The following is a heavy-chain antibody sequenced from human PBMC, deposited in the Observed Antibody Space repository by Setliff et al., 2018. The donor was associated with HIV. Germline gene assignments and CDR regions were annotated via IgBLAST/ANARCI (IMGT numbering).Heavy chain of an antibody. CDR2: IYTSGST. J-gene: IGHJ3*01. D-gene: IGHD2-2*01. V-gene: IGHV4-4*07. CDR1: GGSVSNSY. CDR3: AREDASGNHAFDF. Sequence: TSETLSLTCTVSGGSVSNSYCSWIRQPAGKGLQWIGRIYTSGSTNFNPSLKSRVTMSLDTSKNQFSLELRSVTVADTAVYFCAREDASGNHAFDFWGQGKMVTVSS.